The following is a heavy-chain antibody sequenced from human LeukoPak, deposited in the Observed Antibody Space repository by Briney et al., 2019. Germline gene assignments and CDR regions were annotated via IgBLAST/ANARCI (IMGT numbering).Heavy chain of an antibody. CDR3: ARGASLYSSGWYYPY. D-gene: IGHD6-19*01. CDR1: GFTVNNNY. J-gene: IGHJ4*02. Sequence: PGGSLRLSCAVSGFTVNNNYMSWVRQAPGKGLEWVSVIYSGGSTYYADSVKGRFTISGDNSKSTLYLQMNSLKAEDTAVYYCARGASLYSSGWYYPYWGQGTLVTVSS. V-gene: IGHV3-66*02. CDR2: IYSGGST.